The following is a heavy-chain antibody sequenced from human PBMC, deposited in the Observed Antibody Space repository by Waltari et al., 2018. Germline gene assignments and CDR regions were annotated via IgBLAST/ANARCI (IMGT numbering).Heavy chain of an antibody. Sequence: QLQLQESGPGLVKPSETLSLTCTVSGGSISSSSYYWGWIRQPPGKGLEWIGSIYYSGSTYYNPSLKSRVTISVDTSKNQFSLKLSSVTAADTAVYYCARHSDGDPYYFDYWGQGTLVTVSS. CDR2: IYYSGST. J-gene: IGHJ4*02. CDR3: ARHSDGDPYYFDY. V-gene: IGHV4-39*01. CDR1: GGSISSSSYY.